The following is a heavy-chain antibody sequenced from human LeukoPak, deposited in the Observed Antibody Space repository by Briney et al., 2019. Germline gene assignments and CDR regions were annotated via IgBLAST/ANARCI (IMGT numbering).Heavy chain of an antibody. V-gene: IGHV3-23*01. CDR3: ARYGVVVAATPGDYYYYIDV. J-gene: IGHJ6*03. Sequence: GGSLRLSCAASGFTFSSYAMNWVRQAPGKGLEWVSAISGSGGNTYYADSVKGRFTISRDNAKTTLYLQMNSLRAEDTAVYYCARYGVVVAATPGDYYYYIDVWGKGTTVTVSS. D-gene: IGHD2-15*01. CDR2: ISGSGGNT. CDR1: GFTFSSYA.